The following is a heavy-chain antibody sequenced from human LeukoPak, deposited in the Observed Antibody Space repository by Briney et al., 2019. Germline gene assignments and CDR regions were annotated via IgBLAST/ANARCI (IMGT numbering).Heavy chain of an antibody. CDR3: ARAGIAARPYPGYFDY. J-gene: IGHJ4*02. V-gene: IGHV3-30*07. D-gene: IGHD6-13*01. Sequence: DSVKGRFTISRDNSKNTLYLQMNSLRAEDTAVYYCARAGIAARPYPGYFDYWGQGTLVTVSS.